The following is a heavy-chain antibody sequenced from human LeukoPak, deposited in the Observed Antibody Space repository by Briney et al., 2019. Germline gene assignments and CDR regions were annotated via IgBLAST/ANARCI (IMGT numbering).Heavy chain of an antibody. V-gene: IGHV3-30*18. CDR3: AKDRGYSHGFDY. CDR1: GFTFSSYG. J-gene: IGHJ4*02. D-gene: IGHD5-18*01. Sequence: GGSLRLSCAASGFTFSSYGMHWVRQAPGKGLEWVAGISYDGRNKEYVDSVKGRFTISRDNSKNTLYLQMNSLRAEDTAVYNCAKDRGYSHGFDYWGQGTLITVSS. CDR2: ISYDGRNK.